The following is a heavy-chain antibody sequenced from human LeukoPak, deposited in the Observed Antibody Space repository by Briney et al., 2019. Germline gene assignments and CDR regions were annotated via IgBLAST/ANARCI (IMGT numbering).Heavy chain of an antibody. CDR1: GGSISSGGYY. J-gene: IGHJ6*02. V-gene: IGHV4-31*03. Sequence: SETLSLACTVSGGSISSGGYYWSWIRQHPGKGLEWIGYIYYSGSTYYNPSLKSRVTISVDTSKNQFSLKLSSVTAADTAVYYCARAGIAARHYYYYGMDVWGQGTTVTVSS. CDR2: IYYSGST. D-gene: IGHD6-6*01. CDR3: ARAGIAARHYYYYGMDV.